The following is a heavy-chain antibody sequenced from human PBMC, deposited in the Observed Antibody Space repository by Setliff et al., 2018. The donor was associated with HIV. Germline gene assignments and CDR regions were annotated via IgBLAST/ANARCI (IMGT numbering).Heavy chain of an antibody. CDR2: INSYSGYT. Sequence: GASVKVSCKASGYTFTGYYMHWVRQAPGQGLEWMGCINSYSGYTNYAQRFQGRVTMTRDTSISTASMELSRLRSDDTAVYYCASAPYDLLTGYYQDWGQGTLVTVSS. V-gene: IGHV1-2*02. CDR3: ASAPYDLLTGYYQD. D-gene: IGHD3-9*01. J-gene: IGHJ4*02. CDR1: GYTFTGYY.